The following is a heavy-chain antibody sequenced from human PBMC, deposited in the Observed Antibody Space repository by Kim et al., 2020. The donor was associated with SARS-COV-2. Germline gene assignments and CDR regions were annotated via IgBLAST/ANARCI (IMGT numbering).Heavy chain of an antibody. V-gene: IGHV3-9*01. Sequence: GGSLRLSCAASGFTFDDYAMHWVRQAPGKGLEWVSGISWNSGSIGYADSVKGRFTISRDNAKNSLYLQMNSLRAEDTALYYCAKAPHYYDSSGFGFQHWGQGTLVTVSS. CDR2: ISWNSGSI. D-gene: IGHD3-22*01. CDR1: GFTFDDYA. J-gene: IGHJ1*01. CDR3: AKAPHYYDSSGFGFQH.